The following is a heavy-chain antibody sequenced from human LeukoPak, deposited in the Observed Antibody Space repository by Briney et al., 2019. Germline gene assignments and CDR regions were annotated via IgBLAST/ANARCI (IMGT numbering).Heavy chain of an antibody. CDR2: IYYGAST. D-gene: IGHD6-13*01. Sequence: SETLSLTCTVSGGSFSSSSYYWGWIRQPPGKGLEWIGSIYYGASTYYNPSLKSRVTISVDTSKNQFSLKLSSVTAADTAVYYCARLGAAAGTNWRFDPWGQGTLVTVSS. CDR3: ARLGAAAGTNWRFDP. J-gene: IGHJ5*02. CDR1: GGSFSSSSYY. V-gene: IGHV4-39*01.